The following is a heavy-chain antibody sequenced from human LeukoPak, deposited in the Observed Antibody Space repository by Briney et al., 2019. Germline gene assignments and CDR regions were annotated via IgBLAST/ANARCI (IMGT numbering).Heavy chain of an antibody. CDR2: IKQDGGEK. CDR3: ARGPRRGNAFDF. CDR1: GFTFSGYW. J-gene: IGHJ3*01. D-gene: IGHD3-10*01. Sequence: GGSLRLSCAASGFTFSGYWMSWVRQAPGKGLEWVPNIKQDGGEKYYVDSVKGRFTISRDNAKNSLSLQMNSLIADDTALYYCARGPRRGNAFDFWGQGTMVTVSS. V-gene: IGHV3-7*01.